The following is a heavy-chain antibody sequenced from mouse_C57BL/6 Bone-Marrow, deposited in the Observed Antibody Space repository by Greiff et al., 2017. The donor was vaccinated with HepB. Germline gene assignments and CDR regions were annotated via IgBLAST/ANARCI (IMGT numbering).Heavy chain of an antibody. Sequence: EVQVVESGGGLVKPGGSLKLSCAASGFTFSSYAMSWVRQTPEKRLEWVATISDGGSYTYYPDNVKGRFTISRDNAKNNLYLQMSHLKSEDTAMYYCARDRGYTTYFDVWGTGTTVTVSS. V-gene: IGHV5-4*01. J-gene: IGHJ1*03. D-gene: IGHD2-2*01. CDR3: ARDRGYTTYFDV. CDR2: ISDGGSYT. CDR1: GFTFSSYA.